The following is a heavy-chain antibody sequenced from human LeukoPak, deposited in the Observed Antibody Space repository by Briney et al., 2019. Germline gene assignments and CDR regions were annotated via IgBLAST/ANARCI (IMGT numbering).Heavy chain of an antibody. Sequence: PSETLSLTCTVSGGSISSYYWSWIRQPPGKGLEWIGYIYYSGSTNYNPSLKSRVTISVDTSKNQFSLKLSSVTAADTAVYYCARVSIRLRFLEWLPDNWFDPWGQGTLVTVSS. V-gene: IGHV4-59*12. D-gene: IGHD3-3*01. CDR1: GGSISSYY. CDR2: IYYSGST. CDR3: ARVSIRLRFLEWLPDNWFDP. J-gene: IGHJ5*02.